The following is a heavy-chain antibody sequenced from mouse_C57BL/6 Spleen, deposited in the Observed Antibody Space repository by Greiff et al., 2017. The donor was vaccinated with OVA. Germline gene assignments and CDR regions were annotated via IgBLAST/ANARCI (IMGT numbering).Heavy chain of an antibody. Sequence: QVQLQQSGAELVRPGASVTLSCKASGYTFTDYEMHWVKQTPVHGLEWIGAIDPETGGTAYNQKFKGKAILTADKSSSTAYMALRSLTSEDSAVYYCTREVITKRWYFDVWGTGTTVTVSS. CDR2: IDPETGGT. V-gene: IGHV1-15*01. D-gene: IGHD2-4*01. CDR3: TREVITKRWYFDV. CDR1: GYTFTDYE. J-gene: IGHJ1*03.